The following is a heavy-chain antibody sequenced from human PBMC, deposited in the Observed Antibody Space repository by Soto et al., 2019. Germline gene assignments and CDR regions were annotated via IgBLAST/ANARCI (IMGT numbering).Heavy chain of an antibody. CDR2: ISYDGSNK. J-gene: IGHJ3*02. V-gene: IGHV3-30*03. CDR1: GFTFSSYG. CDR3: AILAYYYGSGTNYDFAFDI. Sequence: GGSLRLSCAASGFTFSSYGMHWVRQAPGKGLEWVAVISYDGSNKYYADSVKGRFTISRDNSKNTLYLQMNSLRAEDTAVYYCAILAYYYGSGTNYDFAFDIWGQGTMVTVSS. D-gene: IGHD3-10*01.